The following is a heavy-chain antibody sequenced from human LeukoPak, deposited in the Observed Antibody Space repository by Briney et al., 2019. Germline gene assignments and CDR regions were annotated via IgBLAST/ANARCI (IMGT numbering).Heavy chain of an antibody. V-gene: IGHV4-39*01. CDR1: GGSISSSSYY. Sequence: SETLSLTCTVSGGSISSSSYYWGWIRQPPGKGLEWIGSIYYSGSTYYNPSLKRRVTISVDTSKNQFSLKLSSVTAADTAVYYCARPSRVRTIDYWGQGTLVTVSS. D-gene: IGHD4-23*01. CDR3: ARPSRVRTIDY. J-gene: IGHJ4*02. CDR2: IYYSGST.